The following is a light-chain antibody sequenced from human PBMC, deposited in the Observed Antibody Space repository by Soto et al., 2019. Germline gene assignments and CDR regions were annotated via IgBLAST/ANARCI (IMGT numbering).Light chain of an antibody. CDR2: EVS. Sequence: QSALTQPPSVSGSPGESVTISCTGTSSDVGSYNRVSWYQQPPGTAPKLMIYEVSNRPSGVPDRFSGSKSGNTASLTISGLQPEDEADYYCSSYTSSSTSVVFGGGTKLTVL. V-gene: IGLV2-18*02. CDR1: SSDVGSYNR. J-gene: IGLJ2*01. CDR3: SSYTSSSTSVV.